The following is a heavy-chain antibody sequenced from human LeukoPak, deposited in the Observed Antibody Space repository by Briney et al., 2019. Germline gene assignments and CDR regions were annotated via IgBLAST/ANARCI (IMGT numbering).Heavy chain of an antibody. V-gene: IGHV3-30*03. CDR2: ISHDGSNK. CDR1: GFTFSSYG. Sequence: PGRSLRLSCAASGFTFSSYGMHWVRQAPGKGLEWVAVISHDGSNKYYAGSVKGRFTISRDKAKNSLYLQMNSLRAEDTALYYCARLSNSGYARNYFDYWGQGTLVTVSS. CDR3: ARLSNSGYARNYFDY. D-gene: IGHD5-12*01. J-gene: IGHJ4*02.